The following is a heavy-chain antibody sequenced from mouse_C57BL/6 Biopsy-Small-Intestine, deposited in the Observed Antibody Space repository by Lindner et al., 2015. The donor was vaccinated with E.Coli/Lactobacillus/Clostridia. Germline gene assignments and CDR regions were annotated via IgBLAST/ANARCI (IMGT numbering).Heavy chain of an antibody. CDR3: ARDDEGWAY. D-gene: IGHD2-3*01. Sequence: EVQLQESGGGLVKPGGSLKLSCAASGFTFSSYAMSWVRQTPEKRLEWVATISDGGSYTYYPDNVKGRFTISRDNAKNNLYLQMSHLKSEDTAMYYCARDDEGWAYWGQGTPVTVSA. J-gene: IGHJ3*01. CDR1: GFTFSSYA. CDR2: ISDGGSYT. V-gene: IGHV5-4*01.